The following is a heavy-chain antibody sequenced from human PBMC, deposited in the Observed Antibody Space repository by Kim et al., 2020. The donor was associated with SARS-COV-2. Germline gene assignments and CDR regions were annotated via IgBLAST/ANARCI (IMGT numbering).Heavy chain of an antibody. CDR2: MNPTDGST. D-gene: IGHD1-1*01. V-gene: IGHV1-46*01. Sequence: ASVKVSCKASGYPFTSHFIYWVRQAPGQGLEWMGIMNPTDGSTIYAQKFQDRVTMTRDTSTSTVYMELSSLRSDDTAVYYCGRGDTGTTSLAIDYWGQGTLVTVSS. J-gene: IGHJ4*02. CDR1: GYPFTSHF. CDR3: GRGDTGTTSLAIDY.